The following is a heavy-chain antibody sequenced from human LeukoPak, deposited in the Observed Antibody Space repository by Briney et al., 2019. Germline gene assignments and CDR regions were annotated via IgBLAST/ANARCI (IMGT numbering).Heavy chain of an antibody. CDR3: ARSYGWFDP. Sequence: SETLSLTCTVSRGSIGYYYWTWIRRPPGKGLEWIGHIYYTGSTNYNPSLMSRVTMSVDTSKNQISLKLSSATAADTAVYYCARSYGWFDPWGQGTLVTVSS. D-gene: IGHD3-10*01. CDR1: RGSIGYYY. CDR2: IYYTGST. J-gene: IGHJ5*02. V-gene: IGHV4-59*01.